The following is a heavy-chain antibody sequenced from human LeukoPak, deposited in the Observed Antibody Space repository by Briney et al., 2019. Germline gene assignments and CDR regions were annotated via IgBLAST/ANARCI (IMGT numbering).Heavy chain of an antibody. CDR2: ISSSGSTI. CDR1: GFTFSSYE. J-gene: IGHJ4*02. CDR3: ARDYYYGSGRPPLPLDY. Sequence: GGSLRLSCAASGFTFSSYEMNWVRQAPGKGLEWVSYISSSGSTIYYADSVKGRFTISRDNAKNSLHLQMNSLRAEDTAVYYCARDYYYGSGRPPLPLDYWGQGTLVTVSS. V-gene: IGHV3-48*03. D-gene: IGHD3-10*01.